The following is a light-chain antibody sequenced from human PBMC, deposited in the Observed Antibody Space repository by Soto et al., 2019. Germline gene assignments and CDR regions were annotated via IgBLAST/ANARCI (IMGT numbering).Light chain of an antibody. CDR1: ENVRTF. V-gene: IGKV3-11*01. Sequence: VLTQSPATLSLSPGERATLSCRASENVRTFVDWYQQKPGQAPRLLIYGASNRATDIPARFSGSGSGTDFTRTISNLEPEDFAGYYCKQHSHWPPWTCGQGTRVEIQ. CDR2: GAS. CDR3: KQHSHWPPWT. J-gene: IGKJ1*01.